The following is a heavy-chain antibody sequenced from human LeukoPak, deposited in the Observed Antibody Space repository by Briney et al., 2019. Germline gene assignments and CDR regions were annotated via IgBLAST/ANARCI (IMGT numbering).Heavy chain of an antibody. CDR1: GFTFSSYS. D-gene: IGHD5-18*01. V-gene: IGHV3-21*01. J-gene: IGHJ4*02. CDR2: ISSSSSYI. Sequence: PGGSLRLSCAASGFTFSSYSMNWVRQAPGKGLEWVSSISSSSSYIYYADSVKGRFTISRDNAKNSLYLQMNSLRAEDTAVYYCARGGIQLWQYYFDYWGQGTLVTVSS. CDR3: ARGGIQLWQYYFDY.